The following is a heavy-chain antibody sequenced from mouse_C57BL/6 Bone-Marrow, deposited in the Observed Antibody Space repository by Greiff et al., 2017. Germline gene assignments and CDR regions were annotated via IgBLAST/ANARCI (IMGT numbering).Heavy chain of an antibody. V-gene: IGHV5-16*01. CDR2: INYDGSST. CDR3: ARDDGYYSAWFAY. CDR1: GFTFSDYY. Sequence: EVMLVESEGGLVQPGSSMKLSCTASGFTFSDYYMAWVRQVPEKGLEWVANINYDGSSTYYLDSLKSRFIISRDNAKNILYLQMSSLKSEDTATYYCARDDGYYSAWFAYWGQGTLVTVSA. D-gene: IGHD2-3*01. J-gene: IGHJ3*01.